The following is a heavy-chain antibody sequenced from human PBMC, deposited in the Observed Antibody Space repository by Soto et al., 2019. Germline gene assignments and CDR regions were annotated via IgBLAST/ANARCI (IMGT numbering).Heavy chain of an antibody. CDR1: GGSISSYY. D-gene: IGHD3-3*01. J-gene: IGHJ6*02. Sequence: SETLSLTCTVSGGSISSYYWSWIRQPAGKGLEWIGRIYTSGSTNYNPSLKSRVTMLVDTSKNQFSLKLSSVTAADTAVYYCARDGIFAAVLSHYYGMDVWGQGTTVTVSS. CDR2: IYTSGST. V-gene: IGHV4-4*07. CDR3: ARDGIFAAVLSHYYGMDV.